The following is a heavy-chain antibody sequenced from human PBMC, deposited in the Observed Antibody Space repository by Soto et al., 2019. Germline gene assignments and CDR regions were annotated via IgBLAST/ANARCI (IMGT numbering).Heavy chain of an antibody. CDR2: ISSSSSTI. J-gene: IGHJ4*02. CDR3: ASSKLPMVRGVTVY. V-gene: IGHV3-48*01. D-gene: IGHD3-10*01. Sequence: GGSLRLSCAASGFTFSNYSMNWVRQAPGKGLEWVSYISSSSSTIYYADSVKGRFTISRDNAKNSLYLQMNSLRAEDTAVYYCASSKLPMVRGVTVYWGQGTLVTVSS. CDR1: GFTFSNYS.